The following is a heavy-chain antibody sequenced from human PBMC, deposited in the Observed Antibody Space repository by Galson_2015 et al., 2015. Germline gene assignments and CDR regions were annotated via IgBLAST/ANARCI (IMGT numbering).Heavy chain of an antibody. CDR3: AKDFPGDYYYYGMDV. V-gene: IGHV3-30*18. D-gene: IGHD4-17*01. J-gene: IGHJ6*02. Sequence: SLRLSCAASGFTFSSYGMHWVRQAPGKGLEWVAVISYDGSNKYYADSVKGRFTISRDNSKNTLYLQMNSLRAEDTAVYYCAKDFPGDYYYYGMDVWGQGTTVTVSS. CDR1: GFTFSSYG. CDR2: ISYDGSNK.